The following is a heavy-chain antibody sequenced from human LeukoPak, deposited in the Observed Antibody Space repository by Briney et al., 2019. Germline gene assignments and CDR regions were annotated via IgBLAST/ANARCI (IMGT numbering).Heavy chain of an antibody. J-gene: IGHJ4*02. CDR2: INPNSGGT. V-gene: IGHV1-2*02. CDR1: GYTLTGYY. CDR3: ARNTNYYDSSGYSGAFDY. Sequence: ASVKVSCKASGYTLTGYYMHWVRQAPGQGLEWMGWINPNSGGTNYAQKFQGRVTMTRDTSISTAYMELSRLRSDDTAVYYCARNTNYYDSSGYSGAFDYWGQGTLVTVSS. D-gene: IGHD3-22*01.